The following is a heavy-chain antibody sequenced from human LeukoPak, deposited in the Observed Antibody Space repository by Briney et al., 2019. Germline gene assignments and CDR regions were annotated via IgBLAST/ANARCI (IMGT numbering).Heavy chain of an antibody. D-gene: IGHD1-1*01. V-gene: IGHV4-61*09. Sequence: SETLSLTCTVSGGSISSGSDYWIWIRQPAGKGLEWIGHLYSSGATSYNPSLQSRVTISVDASKYQFSLRLTSVTAADTAVSFCARARGNVAWYGTIDSWGQGTLVTVSS. J-gene: IGHJ4*02. CDR2: LYSSGAT. CDR1: GGSISSGSDY. CDR3: ARARGNVAWYGTIDS.